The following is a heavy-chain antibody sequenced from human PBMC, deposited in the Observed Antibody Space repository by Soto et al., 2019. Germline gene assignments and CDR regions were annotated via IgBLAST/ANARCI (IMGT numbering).Heavy chain of an antibody. CDR1: GFTFSSYG. CDR2: IWYDGSNK. J-gene: IGHJ4*02. Sequence: QVQLVESGGGVVQPGRSLRLSCAASGFTFSSYGMHWVRQAPGKGLEWVAVIWYDGSNKYYADSVKGRFTISRDNSKNTLYLQMNSLRAEDTAVYYCARDWEDDDYGDQRGFDYWGQGTLVTVSS. V-gene: IGHV3-33*01. CDR3: ARDWEDDDYGDQRGFDY. D-gene: IGHD4-17*01.